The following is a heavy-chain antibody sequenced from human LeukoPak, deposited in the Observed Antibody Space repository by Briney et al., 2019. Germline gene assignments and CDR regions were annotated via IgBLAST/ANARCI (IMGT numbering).Heavy chain of an antibody. Sequence: SQTLSLTCTVSGDSISSSSYYWGWIRQPPGKGLEWIGSIYYSGSTYYNPSLKSRVTISVDTSKNQFSLKLSSVTAADTAVYYCARPQEFGEGSFDYWGQGTLVTVSS. CDR2: IYYSGST. CDR3: ARPQEFGEGSFDY. V-gene: IGHV4-39*01. D-gene: IGHD3-10*01. J-gene: IGHJ4*02. CDR1: GDSISSSSYY.